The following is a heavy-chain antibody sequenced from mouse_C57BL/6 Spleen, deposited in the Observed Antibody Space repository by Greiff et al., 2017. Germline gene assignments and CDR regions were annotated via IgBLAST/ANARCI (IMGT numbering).Heavy chain of an antibody. J-gene: IGHJ1*03. Sequence: QVQLQQSGAELVRPGASVTLSCKASGYTFTDYEMHWVKQTPVHGLEWIGAIDPETGGTAYNQKFKGKAILTADKSSSTAYMELRILTSEDSAVFYCTTYYSNSLYWYFDVWGTGTTVTVSS. CDR1: GYTFTDYE. D-gene: IGHD2-5*01. CDR3: TTYYSNSLYWYFDV. V-gene: IGHV1-15*01. CDR2: IDPETGGT.